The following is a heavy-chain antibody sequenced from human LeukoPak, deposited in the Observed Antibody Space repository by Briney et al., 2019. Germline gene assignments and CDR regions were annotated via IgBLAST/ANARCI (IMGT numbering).Heavy chain of an antibody. Sequence: SETLSLTCTVSGGSISGYYWSWIRQPPGRGLEWIGYIYYSGSTNYNPSLKSRVTISVDTSKNQFSLKLSSVTAADTAVYYCARHLIGYYYGSGRGGFDYWGQGTLVTVSS. CDR3: ARHLIGYYYGSGRGGFDY. J-gene: IGHJ4*02. V-gene: IGHV4-59*08. D-gene: IGHD3-10*01. CDR2: IYYSGST. CDR1: GGSISGYY.